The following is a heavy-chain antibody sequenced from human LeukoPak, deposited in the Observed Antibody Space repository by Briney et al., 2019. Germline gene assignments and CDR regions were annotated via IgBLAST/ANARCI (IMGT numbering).Heavy chain of an antibody. V-gene: IGHV3-7*04. J-gene: IGHJ4*02. Sequence: GGSLRLSCAASGFTFSSYWMSWVRQALGKGLEWVANIKQDGSEKYYVDSVKGRFTISRDNSKNTLYLQMNSLRAEDTAVYYCARASGSSYYFDYWGQGTLVTVSS. D-gene: IGHD3-10*01. CDR2: IKQDGSEK. CDR3: ARASGSSYYFDY. CDR1: GFTFSSYW.